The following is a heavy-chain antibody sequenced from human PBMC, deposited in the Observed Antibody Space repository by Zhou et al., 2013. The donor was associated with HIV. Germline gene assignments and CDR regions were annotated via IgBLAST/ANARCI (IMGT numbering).Heavy chain of an antibody. J-gene: IGHJ4*02. V-gene: IGHV1-18*01. CDR2: ISAYNGNT. CDR3: ATGLHGGLSGYDPVYYFEY. CDR1: GYIFTSYG. D-gene: IGHD5-12*01. Sequence: QVHLVQSGAEVKKPGASVKVSCKASGYIFTSYGISWVRQAPGHGLEWMGWISAYNGNTNYAQKVQGRVTMTTDTSTSTAYMELRSLRSDDTAVYYCATGLHGGLSGYDPVYYFEYWGQGTLVTVSS.